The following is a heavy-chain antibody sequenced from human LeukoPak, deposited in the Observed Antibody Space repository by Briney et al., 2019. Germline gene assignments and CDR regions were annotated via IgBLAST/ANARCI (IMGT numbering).Heavy chain of an antibody. V-gene: IGHV3-30*18. CDR1: GFTFSTYW. CDR3: AKEDIGYDFDY. CDR2: ISFDGSIR. J-gene: IGHJ4*02. D-gene: IGHD5-12*01. Sequence: SGGSLRLSCAASGFTFSTYWMTWVRQAPGKWLEWVAVISFDGSIRYCADSVKGRFTISRDNSKNTLYLQINSLRAEDTAVYYCAKEDIGYDFDYWGQGTQVTVSS.